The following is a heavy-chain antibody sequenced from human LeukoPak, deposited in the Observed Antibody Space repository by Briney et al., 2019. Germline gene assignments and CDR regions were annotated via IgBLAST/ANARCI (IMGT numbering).Heavy chain of an antibody. V-gene: IGHV3-7*01. Sequence: GGSLRLSCAASGFSFSASYMTWVRQAPGKGLECVAYIRPGGSSTYYVDSVKGRFTISRDNAKNSVYLQMNSLRVEDTALYYCSTEPRLLSYWGQGTLVTVSP. CDR2: IRPGGSST. CDR3: STEPRLLSY. J-gene: IGHJ4*02. CDR1: GFSFSASY. D-gene: IGHD3-10*01.